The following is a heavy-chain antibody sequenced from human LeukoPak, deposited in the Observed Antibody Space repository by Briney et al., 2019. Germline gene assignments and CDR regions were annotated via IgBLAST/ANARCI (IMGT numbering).Heavy chain of an antibody. D-gene: IGHD3-22*01. CDR1: GYTFTSYG. CDR2: ISAYNGNT. Sequence: ASVKVSCKASGYTFTSYGISWVRQAPGQGLEWMGWISAYNGNTNYAQKLQGRVTTTTDTSTSTAYMELRSLRSDDTAVYYCARDPHYYDSSGYYYLDYWGQGTLVTVSS. CDR3: ARDPHYYDSSGYYYLDY. V-gene: IGHV1-18*01. J-gene: IGHJ4*02.